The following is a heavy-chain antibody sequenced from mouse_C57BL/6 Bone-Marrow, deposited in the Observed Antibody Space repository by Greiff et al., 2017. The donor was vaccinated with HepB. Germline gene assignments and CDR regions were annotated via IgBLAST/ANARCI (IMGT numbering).Heavy chain of an antibody. CDR2: ISSGGSYT. CDR3: ASNYDGAWFAY. CDR1: GFTFSSYG. J-gene: IGHJ3*01. Sequence: EVKLMESGGDLVKPGGSLKLSCAASGFTFSSYGMSWVRQTPDKRLEWVATISSGGSYTYYPDSVKGRFTISRDNAKNTLYLQMSSLKSEDTAMYYCASNYDGAWFAYWGQGTLVTVSA. V-gene: IGHV5-6*01. D-gene: IGHD2-3*01.